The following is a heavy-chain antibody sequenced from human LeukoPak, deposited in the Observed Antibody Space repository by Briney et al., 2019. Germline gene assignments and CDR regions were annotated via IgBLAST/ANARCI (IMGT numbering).Heavy chain of an antibody. CDR3: ARAETTRLRFGENWFDP. Sequence: ASVKVSCKASGYTFTSYGISWVRQAPGQGLEWMGWISAYNGNTNYAQKLQGRVTMTTDTSTSTAYMELRSLRSDDTAVYYCARAETTRLRFGENWFDPWGQGTLVTVSS. J-gene: IGHJ5*02. D-gene: IGHD3-3*01. CDR2: ISAYNGNT. V-gene: IGHV1-18*01. CDR1: GYTFTSYG.